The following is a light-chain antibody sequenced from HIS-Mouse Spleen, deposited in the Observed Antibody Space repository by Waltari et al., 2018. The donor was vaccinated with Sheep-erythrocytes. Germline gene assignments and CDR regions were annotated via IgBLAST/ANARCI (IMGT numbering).Light chain of an antibody. V-gene: IGKV3-11*01. J-gene: IGKJ4*01. Sequence: EIVLTQSPATLSLSPGERATLSCGASQSVSSYLAWYQQKPGQAPRLLIYDASNRATRIPARFSGSGSGTDFTLTISSLEPEDFAVYYCQQRSNWPPLTFGGGTKVEIK. CDR3: QQRSNWPPLT. CDR1: QSVSSY. CDR2: DAS.